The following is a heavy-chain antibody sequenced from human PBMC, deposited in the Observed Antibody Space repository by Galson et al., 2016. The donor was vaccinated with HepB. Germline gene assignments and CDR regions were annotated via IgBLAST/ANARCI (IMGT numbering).Heavy chain of an antibody. Sequence: SLRLSCAASGFTVSSMTWVRQAPGKGLEWASVIYSGGSTYYTDSVKGRFTISRDNSKNTVYLQMNSLRAEDTAMYHCATKQEGITMIRGVTVDYYGMDVWGQGTTVTVSS. CDR2: IYSGGST. V-gene: IGHV3-53*01. D-gene: IGHD3-10*01. CDR1: GFTVSS. J-gene: IGHJ6*02. CDR3: ATKQEGITMIRGVTVDYYGMDV.